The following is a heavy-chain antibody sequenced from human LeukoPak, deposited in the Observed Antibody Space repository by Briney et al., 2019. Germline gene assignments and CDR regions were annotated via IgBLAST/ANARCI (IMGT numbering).Heavy chain of an antibody. Sequence: PGGSLRLSCAASGFNFNSYAMSWVRQAPGKGLEWVSGFSGSGGSTYYADSVKGRFNIPRDNSENMLYLQMNSLRAEDTAVYYCAKDLYQSAPYYFDSWGQGTLVIVSS. CDR2: FSGSGGST. J-gene: IGHJ4*02. CDR1: GFNFNSYA. CDR3: AKDLYQSAPYYFDS. V-gene: IGHV3-23*01. D-gene: IGHD2-2*01.